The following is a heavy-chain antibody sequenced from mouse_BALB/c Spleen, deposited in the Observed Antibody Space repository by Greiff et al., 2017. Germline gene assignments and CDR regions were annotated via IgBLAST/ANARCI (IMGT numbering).Heavy chain of an antibody. CDR3: DREGYDYDFDD. D-gene: IGHD2-4*01. J-gene: IGHJ2*01. CDR1: GFSLTGYG. CDR2: IWGDGST. V-gene: IGHV2-6-7*01. Sequence: QVQLKESGPGLVAPSQCLSITCTVSGFSLTGYGVNWVHQPPGKGLEWLGMIWGDGSTDDYSTHKSRLSISTDNTKSQICLKMNSLQTDETARYYCDREGYDYDFDDWGEGTTLTVSS.